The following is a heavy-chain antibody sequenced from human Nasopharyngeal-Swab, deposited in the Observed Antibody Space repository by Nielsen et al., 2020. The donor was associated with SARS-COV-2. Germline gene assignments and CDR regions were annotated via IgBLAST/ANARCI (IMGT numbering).Heavy chain of an antibody. V-gene: IGHV1-46*01. Sequence: WVRQAPGQGLEWMGIFNPNSDYTNYAQKFQGRVTMTRDTSTSTVYMELSSLRSEDTAVYYCAKGVRYFDFLPPNTYYYYGLDLWGQGTTVTVSS. D-gene: IGHD3-9*01. J-gene: IGHJ6*02. CDR3: AKGVRYFDFLPPNTYYYYGLDL. CDR2: FNPNSDYT.